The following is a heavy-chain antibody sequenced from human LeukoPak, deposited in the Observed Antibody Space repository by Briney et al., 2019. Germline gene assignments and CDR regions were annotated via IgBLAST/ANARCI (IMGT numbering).Heavy chain of an antibody. D-gene: IGHD1-26*01. CDR1: GFTFSSYS. Sequence: GGSLRLSCAASGFTFSSYSMNWVRQAPGKGLEWASSISSSSSYIYYADSVKGRFTISRDNAKNSLYLQMNSLRAEDTAVYYCARSLWRGSSDFDYWGQGTLVTVSS. CDR2: ISSSSSYI. J-gene: IGHJ4*02. V-gene: IGHV3-21*01. CDR3: ARSLWRGSSDFDY.